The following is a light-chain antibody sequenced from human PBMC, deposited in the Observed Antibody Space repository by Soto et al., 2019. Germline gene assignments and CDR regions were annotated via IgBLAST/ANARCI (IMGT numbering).Light chain of an antibody. CDR1: QSSSVW. CDR3: QQYNTDET. Sequence: IQMTQSPSTLSASVGVRVTITSRASQSSSVWLAWHQQKPGRVPKLLVYKPSTLESEVPSRFRGSGSGTEFSLTISGLHPNDFATYYWQQYNTDETFGQGTKVE. V-gene: IGKV1-5*03. J-gene: IGKJ1*01. CDR2: KPS.